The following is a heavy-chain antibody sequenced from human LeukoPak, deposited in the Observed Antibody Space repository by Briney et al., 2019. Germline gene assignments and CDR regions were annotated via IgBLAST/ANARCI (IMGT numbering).Heavy chain of an antibody. CDR2: IYYSGST. J-gene: IGHJ3*02. Sequence: PSETLSLTCTVSGGSISSYYWSWIRQPPGKGLEWIGYIYYSGSTNYNPSLKRRVTISVDTSKNRFSLKLSSVTAADTAVYYCAREREYCSSTSCYFSAFDIWGQGTMVTVSS. CDR1: GGSISSYY. D-gene: IGHD2-2*01. CDR3: AREREYCSSTSCYFSAFDI. V-gene: IGHV4-59*01.